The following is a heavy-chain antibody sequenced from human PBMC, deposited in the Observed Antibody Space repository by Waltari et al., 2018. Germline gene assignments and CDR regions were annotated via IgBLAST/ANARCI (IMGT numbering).Heavy chain of an antibody. D-gene: IGHD1-20*01. Sequence: EVQLLESGGDLVQPGGSLRLSCAASGIPFRTYAINWVRLAPGTGLEWVSAITVGDDTYYADSVKGRFTISRDTSKDTVHLQMNGLRAEDTAVYYCATPFYNWDDPLHSWGQGTLVTVSS. CDR2: ITVGDDT. V-gene: IGHV3-23*01. CDR3: ATPFYNWDDPLHS. CDR1: GIPFRTYA. J-gene: IGHJ4*02.